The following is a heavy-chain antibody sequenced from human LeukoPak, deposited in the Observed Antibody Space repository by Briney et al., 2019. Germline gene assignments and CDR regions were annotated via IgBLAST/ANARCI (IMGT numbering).Heavy chain of an antibody. D-gene: IGHD6-19*01. CDR2: ISGSGGST. CDR1: GFTFSSYA. CDR3: ATSRQWLVRYFDY. J-gene: IGHJ4*02. V-gene: IGHV3-23*01. Sequence: GGSLRLSCAASGFTFSSYAMSWVRQAPGKGLEWVTAISGSGGSTYYADSVKGRFTISRDNSKNTLYLQMKSLRAEDTAVYYCATSRQWLVRYFDYWGQGTLATVSS.